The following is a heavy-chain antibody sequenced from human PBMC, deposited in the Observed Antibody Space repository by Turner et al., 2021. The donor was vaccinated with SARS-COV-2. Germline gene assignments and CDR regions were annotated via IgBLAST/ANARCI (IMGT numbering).Heavy chain of an antibody. J-gene: IGHJ4*02. CDR2: TTYDGSNK. CDR1: GFTFSSYG. V-gene: IGHV3-30*18. D-gene: IGHD4-4*01. Sequence: QVQLVESGGGVVQPGRSLRLSCAASGFTFSSYGMHWVRQAPGKGLEWVAGTTYDGSNKYYADSVKGRITISRDNSKNTLYLQMNSLRAEDTAVYYCAKQQGLYSNPMYYFDYWGQGTLVTVSS. CDR3: AKQQGLYSNPMYYFDY.